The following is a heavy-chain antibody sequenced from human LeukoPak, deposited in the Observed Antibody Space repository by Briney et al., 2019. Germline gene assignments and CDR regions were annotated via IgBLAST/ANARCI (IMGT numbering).Heavy chain of an antibody. D-gene: IGHD3-10*01. CDR1: GGSISSYY. J-gene: IGHJ3*02. Sequence: PSETLSLTCTVSGGSISSYYWSWIRQPPGKGLEWIGYIYHSGSTYYNPSLKSRVTISVDRSKNQFSLKLSSVTAADTAVYYCARGNYYEIWGQGTMVTVSS. CDR2: IYHSGST. CDR3: ARGNYYEI. V-gene: IGHV4-59*12.